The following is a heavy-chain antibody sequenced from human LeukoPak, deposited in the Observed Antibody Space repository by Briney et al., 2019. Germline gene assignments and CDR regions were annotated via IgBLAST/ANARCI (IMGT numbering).Heavy chain of an antibody. Sequence: SETLSLTCAVYGGSFSDYYWSWIRDPPGKGLEWIGEINHSGSTNYNPSLKSRVTISVDTSKNQFSLKLSSVTTADTAVYYCARHRYYGFPVDVYFQHWGQGTLVTVSS. CDR2: INHSGST. V-gene: IGHV4-34*01. CDR3: ARHRYYGFPVDVYFQH. D-gene: IGHD3-16*02. J-gene: IGHJ1*01. CDR1: GGSFSDYY.